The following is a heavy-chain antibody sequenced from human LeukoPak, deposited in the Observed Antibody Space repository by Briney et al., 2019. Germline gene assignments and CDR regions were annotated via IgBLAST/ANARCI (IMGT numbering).Heavy chain of an antibody. D-gene: IGHD4-17*01. CDR3: ARGTTVTTNFDY. CDR1: GFTFSDYY. Sequence: PGGSLRLSCAASGFTFSDYYMSWIRQAPGKGLEWVSSISSSGSTIYYADSVKGRFTISMDKAKNSLELQMNSLRAKDTAVYYCARGTTVTTNFDYWGQGTLVTVSS. V-gene: IGHV3-11*01. CDR2: ISSSGSTI. J-gene: IGHJ4*02.